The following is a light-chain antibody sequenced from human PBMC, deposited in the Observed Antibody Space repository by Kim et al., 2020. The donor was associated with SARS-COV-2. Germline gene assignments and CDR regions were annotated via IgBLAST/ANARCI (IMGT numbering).Light chain of an antibody. V-gene: IGLV2-23*02. CDR3: CSYVGSSTHNYV. CDR2: EVS. J-gene: IGLJ1*01. CDR1: SSDVGSYNL. Sequence: QSALTQPASVSGSPGQSITISCTGTSSDVGSYNLVSWYQQHPGKAPKLMIYEVSKRPSGVSYRFSGSKSGNTASLTISGLQAEDEADYYCCSYVGSSTHNYVFGTGTKVTVL.